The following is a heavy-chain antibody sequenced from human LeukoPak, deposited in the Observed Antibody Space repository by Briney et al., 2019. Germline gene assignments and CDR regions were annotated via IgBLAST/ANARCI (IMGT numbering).Heavy chain of an antibody. J-gene: IGHJ4*02. CDR2: ISSSGSTI. Sequence: GGSLRLSCAASGFTFSSYEMNWVRQAPGKGLEWVSYISSSGSTIYYADSVKGRFTISRDNSKNTLYLQMNSLRAEDTAVYYCAKFSGQQGDYWGQGTLVTVSS. D-gene: IGHD6-13*01. CDR3: AKFSGQQGDY. V-gene: IGHV3-48*03. CDR1: GFTFSSYE.